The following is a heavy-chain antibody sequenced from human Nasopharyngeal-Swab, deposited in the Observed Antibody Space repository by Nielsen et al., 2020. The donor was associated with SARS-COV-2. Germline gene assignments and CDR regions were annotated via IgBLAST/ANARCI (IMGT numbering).Heavy chain of an antibody. CDR3: AKEAAAGIVYGMDV. Sequence: ASVKVSCKASGYIFTSYAKNWVRQAPGQGLEWMGWINTNTGTPTYAQGFTGRFVFSLDTSVSTAYLQISSLKAEDTAVYYCAKEAAAGIVYGMDVWGQGTTVTVSS. J-gene: IGHJ6*02. V-gene: IGHV7-4-1*02. CDR2: INTNTGTP. D-gene: IGHD6-13*01. CDR1: GYIFTSYA.